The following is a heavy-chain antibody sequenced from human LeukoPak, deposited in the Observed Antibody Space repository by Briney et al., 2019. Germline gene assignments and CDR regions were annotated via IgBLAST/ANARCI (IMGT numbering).Heavy chain of an antibody. Sequence: GASVKVSCKASGYTFTSCAMHWVRQAPGQRLEWMGWINAGNGNTKYSQKFQGRVTITRDTSASTAYMELSSLRSEDTAVYYCASSAEGSYYSPLDYWGQGTLVTVSS. D-gene: IGHD1-26*01. V-gene: IGHV1-3*01. J-gene: IGHJ4*02. CDR2: INAGNGNT. CDR1: GYTFTSCA. CDR3: ASSAEGSYYSPLDY.